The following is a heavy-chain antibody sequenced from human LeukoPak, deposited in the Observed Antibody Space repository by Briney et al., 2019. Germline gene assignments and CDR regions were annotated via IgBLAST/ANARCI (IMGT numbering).Heavy chain of an antibody. CDR3: ARDHYDILTGWSYYYYGMDV. D-gene: IGHD3-9*01. CDR1: GYTFTSYG. V-gene: IGHV1-18*01. J-gene: IGHJ6*02. CDR2: ISAYNGIT. Sequence: GASVKVSCKASGYTFTSYGISWVRQAPGKGLEWMGWISAYNGITNYAQKLQGRVTMTTDTSTSTAYIELRSLRPDDTAVYYCARDHYDILTGWSYYYYGMDVWGQGTTVTVSS.